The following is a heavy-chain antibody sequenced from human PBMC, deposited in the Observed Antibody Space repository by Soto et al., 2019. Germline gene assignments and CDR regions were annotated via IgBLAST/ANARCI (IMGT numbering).Heavy chain of an antibody. CDR2: ISAHNGNT. CDR3: ARDLRFLEWLLAPSIAY. D-gene: IGHD3-3*01. V-gene: IGHV1-18*01. CDR1: GYTFTSYG. Sequence: ASVKVSCKASGYTFTSYGISWVRQAPGQGLEWMGWISAHNGNTNYAQKLQGRVTMTTDTSTSTAYMELRSLRSDDTAVYYCARDLRFLEWLLAPSIAYWGQGTLVTVSS. J-gene: IGHJ4*02.